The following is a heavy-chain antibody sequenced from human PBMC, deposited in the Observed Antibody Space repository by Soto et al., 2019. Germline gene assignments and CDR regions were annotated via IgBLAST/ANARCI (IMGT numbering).Heavy chain of an antibody. Sequence: PSETLSLPCTVSGGSISSGGYYWSWIRQHPGKGLEWIGYIYYSGSTYYNPSLKSRVTISVDTSKNQFSLKLSSVTAADTAVYYCARARPTGVGAPHPDAFDIWGQGTMVTVSS. J-gene: IGHJ3*02. CDR3: ARARPTGVGAPHPDAFDI. CDR1: GGSISSGGYY. V-gene: IGHV4-31*03. CDR2: IYYSGST. D-gene: IGHD1-26*01.